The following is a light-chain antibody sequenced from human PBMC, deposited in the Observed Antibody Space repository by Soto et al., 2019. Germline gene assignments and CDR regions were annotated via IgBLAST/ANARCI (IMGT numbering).Light chain of an antibody. J-gene: IGKJ1*01. CDR2: GAS. CDR3: QQYNNWPRT. V-gene: IGKV3-15*01. CDR1: QSISSN. Sequence: EIVMTQSPATLSVSPGERATLSCRASQSISSNLAWYQQKPGQAPRLLIHGASTRATGIPARFSGSGSGTEFTLTISRLQSEDFAVYYCQQYNNWPRTFGQGTKVDIK.